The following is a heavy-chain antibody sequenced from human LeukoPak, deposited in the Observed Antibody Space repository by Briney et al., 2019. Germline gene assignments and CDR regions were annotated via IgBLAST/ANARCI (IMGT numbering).Heavy chain of an antibody. CDR1: VYTFTIYD. D-gene: IGHD3/OR15-3a*01. Sequence: ASVTVSFTSSVYTFTIYDINWVRQAPGQGLEWMGWMNPNSGNTGYAQKFQGRVTMTKNTSISTAYMDLSSLRSEDTAVYYCARALSWTTESYYYMDVWGKGTTVTVS. CDR2: MNPNSGNT. V-gene: IGHV1-8*01. CDR3: ARALSWTTESYYYMDV. J-gene: IGHJ6*03.